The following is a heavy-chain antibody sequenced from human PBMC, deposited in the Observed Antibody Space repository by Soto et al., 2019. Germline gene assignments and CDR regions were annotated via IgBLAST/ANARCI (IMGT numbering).Heavy chain of an antibody. CDR1: GGTFSSYA. CDR2: IIPIFGTA. D-gene: IGHD2-15*01. J-gene: IGHJ6*02. Sequence: VQLVQSGAEVKQPGSSVKVSCKASGGTFSSYAISWVRQAPGQGLEWMGGIIPIFGTANYAQKFQGRVTITADESTSTAYMELSSLRSEDTAVYYCARSDIVVVVAATFYYGMDVWGQGTTVTVSS. CDR3: ARSDIVVVVAATFYYGMDV. V-gene: IGHV1-69*01.